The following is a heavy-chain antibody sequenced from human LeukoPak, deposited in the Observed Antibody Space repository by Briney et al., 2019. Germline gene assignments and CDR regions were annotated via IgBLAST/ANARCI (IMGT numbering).Heavy chain of an antibody. CDR2: ISGSGGST. V-gene: IGHV3-23*01. Sequence: GGSLRPSCAASGFNFNSYAMSWVRQAPGKGLEWVSAISGSGGSTYYADSVKGRFTISRDNSKNTLYPQMNSLRAEDTAVYYCAKDCSSTSCYGEGDYWGQGTLVTVSS. J-gene: IGHJ4*02. CDR3: AKDCSSTSCYGEGDY. D-gene: IGHD2-2*01. CDR1: GFNFNSYA.